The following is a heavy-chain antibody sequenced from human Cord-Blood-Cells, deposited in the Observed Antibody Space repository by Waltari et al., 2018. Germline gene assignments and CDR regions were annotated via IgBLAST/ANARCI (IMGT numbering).Heavy chain of an antibody. CDR1: GGTFITYA. V-gene: IGHV1-69*01. Sequence: QVQLVQSGAEVKKPGSSGKVSCKASGGTFITYAISWVRPAPGQGLEWMGGIIPIFGTANYAQKYQGRVTITADESTSTAYMELSSLRSEDTAVYYCATPWGNENWNYFDYWGQGTLVTVSS. CDR3: ATPWGNENWNYFDY. D-gene: IGHD3-16*01. CDR2: IIPIFGTA. J-gene: IGHJ4*02.